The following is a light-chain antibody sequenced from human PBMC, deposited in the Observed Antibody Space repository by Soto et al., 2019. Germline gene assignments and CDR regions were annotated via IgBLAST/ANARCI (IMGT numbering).Light chain of an antibody. V-gene: IGLV1-40*01. CDR3: SSYATSIGV. J-gene: IGLJ3*02. Sequence: QSVLTQPSSVSGDPGQTVTISCTGSGSNIGAGYNVHWYQQLPGTAPKLLIHGNSNRPSGVPDRFSASKSGTSASLAITGLQVEDEADYYCSSYATSIGVFGGGTKLTVL. CDR1: GSNIGAGYN. CDR2: GNS.